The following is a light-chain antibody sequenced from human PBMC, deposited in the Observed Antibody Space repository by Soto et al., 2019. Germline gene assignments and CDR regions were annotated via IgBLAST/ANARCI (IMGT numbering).Light chain of an antibody. J-gene: IGKJ3*01. CDR3: QQYGSSIFT. CDR2: AAS. V-gene: IGKV1-39*01. Sequence: DIQMTQSPSSLSASVGDRVTITCRASQSISSYLNWYQQKPGKAPKLLIYAASNLQSGVPSRFSGSGSGTDFTLTISRLEPEDFAVYYCQQYGSSIFTFGPGTKVDIK. CDR1: QSISSY.